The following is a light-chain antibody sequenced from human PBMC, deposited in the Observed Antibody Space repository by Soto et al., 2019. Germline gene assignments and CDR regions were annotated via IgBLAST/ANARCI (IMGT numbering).Light chain of an antibody. CDR3: QQANSFPFT. CDR2: VAS. V-gene: IGKV1-12*02. Sequence: DIQMTQSPSSVSASVGDRVTITCRASQGIRSWLAWYQQKPGKAPKLLIHVASSLQSGVPSRFSGSGSGTDFNLTISSLQPEDFATYYCQQANSFPFTFGPGTKVDIK. J-gene: IGKJ3*01. CDR1: QGIRSW.